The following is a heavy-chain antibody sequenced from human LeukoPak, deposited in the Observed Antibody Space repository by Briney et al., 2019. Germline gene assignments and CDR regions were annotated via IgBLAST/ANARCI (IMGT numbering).Heavy chain of an antibody. D-gene: IGHD2-8*01. CDR3: ARLLGLMSAMDV. CDR2: ISYDGSNK. CDR1: GFTFSSSA. V-gene: IGHV3-30-3*01. J-gene: IGHJ6*02. Sequence: GGSLRLSCAASGFTFSSSAMHWVRQAPDEGMEWVAVISYDGSNKYYADSVKGRFTISRDNSKNTLYLQMNSLRADDTAVYYCARLLGLMSAMDVWGQGTTVTVSS.